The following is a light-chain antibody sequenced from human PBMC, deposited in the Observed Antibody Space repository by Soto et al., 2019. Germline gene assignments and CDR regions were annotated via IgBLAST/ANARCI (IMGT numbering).Light chain of an antibody. Sequence: IVLTQSPATLSLTPGKRATLSCRASQSVSSSYLAWYQQKPGQAPRLLIYGASTRATGIPDRFSGSGSGTDFTLTISRLEPEDFAVYYCQQYGSSGTLGQGTKVDIK. J-gene: IGKJ1*01. CDR2: GAS. CDR1: QSVSSSY. V-gene: IGKV3-20*01. CDR3: QQYGSSGT.